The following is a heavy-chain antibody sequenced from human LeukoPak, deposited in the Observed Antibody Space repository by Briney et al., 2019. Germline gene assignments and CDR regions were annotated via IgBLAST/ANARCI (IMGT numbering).Heavy chain of an antibody. CDR1: GFTFSGSA. J-gene: IGHJ4*02. D-gene: IGHD2-2*02. CDR2: IRSKANSYAT. V-gene: IGHV3-73*01. Sequence: GGSLRLPCAASGFTFSGSAMHWIRQASGKGLEWVGRIRSKANSYATAYAASVKGRFTISRDDSKNTAYLQMNSLKTEDTAVYYCTRPYCSSTSCYIFWGQGTLVTVSS. CDR3: TRPYCSSTSCYIF.